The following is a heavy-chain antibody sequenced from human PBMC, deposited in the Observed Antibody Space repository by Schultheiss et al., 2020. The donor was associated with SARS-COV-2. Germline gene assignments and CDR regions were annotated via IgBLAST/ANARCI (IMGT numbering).Heavy chain of an antibody. Sequence: SETLSLTCTVSGSSISGYFWTWIRQPPGKGLEQVGNIYYTGITKYSPSLKSRVTFSLDTSKKQFSLRLGSVTAADTAVYYCARATRVESLFSVRGGSFDFWGRGTQVTVSS. CDR2: IYYTGIT. J-gene: IGHJ4*02. D-gene: IGHD5-24*01. V-gene: IGHV4-59*01. CDR1: GSSISGYF. CDR3: ARATRVESLFSVRGGSFDF.